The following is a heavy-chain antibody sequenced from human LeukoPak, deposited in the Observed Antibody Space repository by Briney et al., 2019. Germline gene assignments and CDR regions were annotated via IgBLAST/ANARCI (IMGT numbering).Heavy chain of an antibody. Sequence: GGSLRLSCAASGFTFSSCDMHWVRQPTGKGLEWVSRIGSAGDTNYPGSVKGRFTISRENAKNSLYLQMNFLRAGDTAVYYCARGLPGGFDPWGQGTLVTVSS. V-gene: IGHV3-13*04. J-gene: IGHJ5*02. D-gene: IGHD4-11*01. CDR3: ARGLPGGFDP. CDR2: IGSAGDT. CDR1: GFTFSSCD.